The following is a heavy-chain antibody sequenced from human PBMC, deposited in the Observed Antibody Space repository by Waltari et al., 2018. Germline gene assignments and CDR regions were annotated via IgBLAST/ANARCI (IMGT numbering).Heavy chain of an antibody. V-gene: IGHV4-39*01. CDR1: GGSINSDSFY. CDR3: ARAPDS. CDR2: LYYSGTT. Sequence: QLQLQESGPGLVKPSETLSLTCTFSGGSINSDSFYWGWIRQPPGKGLEWIGSLYYSGTTDFSPSLRSRVTISLDTSKSQFSLKLSSVTAADTAVYYCARAPDSWGQGTLVTVSS. J-gene: IGHJ5*01.